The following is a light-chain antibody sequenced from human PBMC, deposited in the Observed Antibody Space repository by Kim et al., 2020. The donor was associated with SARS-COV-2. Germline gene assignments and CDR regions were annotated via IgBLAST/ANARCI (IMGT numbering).Light chain of an antibody. J-gene: IGLJ3*02. CDR2: ANT. Sequence: GQSVPISCSGGTSNIGKTFVYWYQQLPGTAPKVLIYANTQRPSGVPDRFSGSKSGTSASLTISGLRSEDEAAYYCAAWDDSLSGRLFGGGTQLTVL. CDR3: AAWDDSLSGRL. V-gene: IGLV1-47*02. CDR1: TSNIGKTF.